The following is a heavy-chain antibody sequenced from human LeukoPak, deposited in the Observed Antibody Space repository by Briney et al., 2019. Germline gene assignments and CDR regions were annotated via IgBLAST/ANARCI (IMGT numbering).Heavy chain of an antibody. CDR3: ARHGGIAAAGTFGLDP. D-gene: IGHD6-13*01. CDR2: IYPGDSDT. V-gene: IGHV5-51*01. J-gene: IGHJ5*02. CDR1: GYSFTSYW. Sequence: GESLKISCKGSGYSFTSYWIGWVRQMPGKGLEWMGIIYPGDSDTRYSPSFQGQVTISADKSISTAYLQWSSLKASDTAMYYCARHGGIAAAGTFGLDPWGQGTLVTVSS.